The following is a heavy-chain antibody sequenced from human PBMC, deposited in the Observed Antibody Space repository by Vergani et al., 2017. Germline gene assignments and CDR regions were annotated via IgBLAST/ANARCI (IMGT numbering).Heavy chain of an antibody. V-gene: IGHV1-24*01. CDR2: FDPEEGET. J-gene: IGHJ4*02. CDR1: GYTLTELS. CDR3: ATVVRKGYRWYSSGWYGDY. D-gene: IGHD6-19*01. Sequence: QVQLVQSGAEVRKPGASVKVSCQVFGYTLTELSMHWVRQAPGKGLEWMGGFDPEEGETSYAQKCQGRVTMTEDTSTDTAYMELSSLRSEDTAVYYCATVVRKGYRWYSSGWYGDYWGQGTLVTVSS.